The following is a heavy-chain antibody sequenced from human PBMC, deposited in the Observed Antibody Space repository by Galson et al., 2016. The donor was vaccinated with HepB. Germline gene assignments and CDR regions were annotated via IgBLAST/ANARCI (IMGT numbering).Heavy chain of an antibody. CDR2: ISGSGGNT. V-gene: IGHV3-23*01. Sequence: LRLSCAASGFTFIDYAMTWVRQAPGKGLQWVSTISGSGGNTYYADSVKGRFTISRDNSKDTLYLQVDSLRAEDTAVYYCARVIRFCSDGMCYSNAFDIWGQGTMVTVSS. J-gene: IGHJ3*02. CDR1: GFTFIDYA. CDR3: ARVIRFCSDGMCYSNAFDI. D-gene: IGHD2-15*01.